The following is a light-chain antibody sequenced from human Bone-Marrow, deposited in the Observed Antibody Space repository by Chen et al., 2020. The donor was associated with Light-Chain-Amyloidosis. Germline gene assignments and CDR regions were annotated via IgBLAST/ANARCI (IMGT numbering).Light chain of an antibody. V-gene: IGKV2-30*01. J-gene: IGKJ1*01. Sequence: DVVMTQSPLSLPVTLGQPASISCRSSQSLVDSDGNTYLSWFQQRPGQSPRRLIYKVSNRDSGVPDRCSGSGSGTDFTLKIGRVEAEDVGVYYCRQGTHWPPVTFGQGTKVEIK. CDR1: QSLVDSDGNTY. CDR3: RQGTHWPPVT. CDR2: KVS.